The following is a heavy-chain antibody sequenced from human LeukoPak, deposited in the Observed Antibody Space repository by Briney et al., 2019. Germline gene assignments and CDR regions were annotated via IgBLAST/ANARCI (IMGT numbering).Heavy chain of an antibody. CDR1: GFTFRDYY. V-gene: IGHV3-11*04. CDR2: ISSSGSTI. CDR3: ASSYYYDSSGYYSHAFGI. D-gene: IGHD3-22*01. J-gene: IGHJ3*02. Sequence: GGSLRLSCAASGFTFRDYYMSWIRQAPGKGLDWVTYISSSGSTIYYADSVKGRFTISGDNAKNSLYLQMNSLRAEDTAVYYCASSYYYDSSGYYSHAFGIWGQGTMVTVSS.